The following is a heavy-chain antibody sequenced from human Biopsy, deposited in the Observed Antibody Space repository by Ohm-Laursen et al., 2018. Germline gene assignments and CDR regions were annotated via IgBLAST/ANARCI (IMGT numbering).Heavy chain of an antibody. Sequence: SLRLSCTASEFNVDRNHMNWVRQAPGKGLEWVSMIHGSGRTDYADSVKGRSTVSRDNSKDTVYLQMNALRVDDTAMYYCAGAGGHSFWGQGALVTVSS. D-gene: IGHD3-16*01. CDR1: EFNVDRNH. J-gene: IGHJ4*02. CDR3: AGAGGHSF. CDR2: IHGSGRT. V-gene: IGHV3-66*01.